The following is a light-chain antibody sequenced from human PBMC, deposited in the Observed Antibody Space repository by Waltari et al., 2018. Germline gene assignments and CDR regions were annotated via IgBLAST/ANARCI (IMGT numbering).Light chain of an antibody. J-gene: IGKJ5*01. CDR2: DTS. CDR3: QLRIKWPPEIT. Sequence: EIVLTQSPVTLSLSPGERATPSCMASQGVDSYLPWYQQQRGQPPRLLIYDTSNRATGIPARFSGSGSGTDFTLTISSLEPDDFAVYFCQLRIKWPPEITFGQGTRLEIK. V-gene: IGKV3-11*01. CDR1: QGVDSY.